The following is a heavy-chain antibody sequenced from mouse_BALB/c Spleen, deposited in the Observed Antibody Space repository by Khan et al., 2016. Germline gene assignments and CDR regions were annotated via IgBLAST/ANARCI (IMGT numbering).Heavy chain of an antibody. D-gene: IGHD1-2*01. CDR3: ARSYYGYFAMDY. V-gene: IGHV1-77*01. CDR2: IFPGSGIT. CDR1: GYTFTDYY. J-gene: IGHJ4*01. Sequence: QVQLQQSGTELPRPGASVKLSCKASGYTFTDYYLHWVKQRTGQGLEWIGEIFPGSGITYYNEKFKDKASLTADTSSSTAYMQLSSLTSEDSAVYFCARSYYGYFAMDYWGHGASVTVSS.